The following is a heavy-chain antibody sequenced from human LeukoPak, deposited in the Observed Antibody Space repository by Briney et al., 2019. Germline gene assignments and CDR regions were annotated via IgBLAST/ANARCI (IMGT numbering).Heavy chain of an antibody. CDR1: GFTVSSNH. V-gene: IGHV3-53*01. CDR3: ARVNRLERREGYYYYVMDV. Sequence: GGSLRLSCAASGFTVSSNHMSWVRQAPGKGLEWVSVIYSGGTTYYADSVKGRFTISRDNSKSTPYLQMNSLRAEDTAVYYCARVNRLERREGYYYYVMDVWGQGTTVTVSS. CDR2: IYSGGTT. D-gene: IGHD1-1*01. J-gene: IGHJ6*02.